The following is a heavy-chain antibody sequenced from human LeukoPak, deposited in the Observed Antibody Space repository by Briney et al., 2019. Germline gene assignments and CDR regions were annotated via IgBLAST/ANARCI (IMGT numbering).Heavy chain of an antibody. CDR2: INHSGST. J-gene: IGHJ4*02. D-gene: IGHD6-13*01. CDR3: ARGKMYSSSWYPLGY. Sequence: SETLSLTCAVYGGXFSGYYCSWIRQPPGKGLEWIGEINHSGSTNYNPSLKSRVTISVDTSKNQFSLKLSSVTAADTAVYYCARGKMYSSSWYPLGYWGQGTLVTVSS. CDR1: GGXFSGYY. V-gene: IGHV4-34*01.